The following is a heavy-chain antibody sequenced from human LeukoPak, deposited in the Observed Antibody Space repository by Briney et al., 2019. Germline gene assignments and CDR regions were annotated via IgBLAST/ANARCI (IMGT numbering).Heavy chain of an antibody. V-gene: IGHV3-21*04. CDR2: ITRSSIYI. Sequence: GGSLRLSCAASGFTFSSYSMNWVRQAPGKGLEWVSCITRSSIYIYYADSVEGRFTISRDNSKNTLYLQMNSLRAEDTAVYYCAKGRAGNYYYDSSDYWGQGTLVTVSS. J-gene: IGHJ4*02. CDR3: AKGRAGNYYYDSSDY. D-gene: IGHD3-22*01. CDR1: GFTFSSYS.